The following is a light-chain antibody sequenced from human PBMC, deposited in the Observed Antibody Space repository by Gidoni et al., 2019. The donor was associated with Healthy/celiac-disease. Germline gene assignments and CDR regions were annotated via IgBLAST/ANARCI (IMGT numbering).Light chain of an antibody. CDR1: QSLLHSNGYNY. CDR2: LGS. CDR3: MQALQTRYT. J-gene: IGKJ2*01. Sequence: DMVMTQSPLSLPVTPGEPASISCRSSQSLLHSNGYNYLDWYLQKPGQSPRLLIYLGSNRASGVPDRFSGSGSGTDFTLKISRVEAEDVGVYYCMQALQTRYTFGQGTKLEIK. V-gene: IGKV2-28*01.